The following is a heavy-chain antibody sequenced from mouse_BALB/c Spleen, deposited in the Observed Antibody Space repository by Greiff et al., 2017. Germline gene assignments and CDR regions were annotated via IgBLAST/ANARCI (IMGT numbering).Heavy chain of an antibody. V-gene: IGHV1-5*01. CDR1: GYTFTSYW. CDR2: IYPGNSDT. D-gene: IGHD1-1*01. J-gene: IGHJ1*01. CDR3: TCSSISHWYFDV. Sequence: EVQLQQSGTVLARPGASVKMSCKASGYTFTSYWMHWVKQRPGQGLEWIGAIYPGNSDTSYNQKFKGKAKLTAVTSTSTAYMELSSLTNEDSAVYYCTCSSISHWYFDVWGAGTTVTVSS.